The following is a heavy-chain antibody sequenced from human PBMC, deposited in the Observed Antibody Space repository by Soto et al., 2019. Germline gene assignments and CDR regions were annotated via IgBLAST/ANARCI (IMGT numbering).Heavy chain of an antibody. J-gene: IGHJ3*02. Sequence: LRLSCGASGFTFSSYSMNWVRQAPGKGLEWVSSISSRSAYIFYADSVKGRFIISRDNAKNSLYLQMNSLRAEDTAVYYCARTGEIHSAFDIWGQGTMVTVSS. D-gene: IGHD3-10*01. CDR2: ISSRSAYI. V-gene: IGHV3-21*01. CDR1: GFTFSSYS. CDR3: ARTGEIHSAFDI.